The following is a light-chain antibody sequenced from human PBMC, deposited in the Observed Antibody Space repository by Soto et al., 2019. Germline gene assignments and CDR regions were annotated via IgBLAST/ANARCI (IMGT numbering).Light chain of an antibody. Sequence: QSVLTQPASVSGSPGNSITLSCPGTSGDFGPYNYVSWYRQHPGKAPTLMIYGVSNRPSGVSSRFSGSKSGKTASLTISGLQAEDEADYFCMSGTTRVTWVFGGGTKLT. CDR1: SGDFGPYNY. V-gene: IGLV2-14*03. CDR3: MSGTTRVTWV. CDR2: GVS. J-gene: IGLJ3*02.